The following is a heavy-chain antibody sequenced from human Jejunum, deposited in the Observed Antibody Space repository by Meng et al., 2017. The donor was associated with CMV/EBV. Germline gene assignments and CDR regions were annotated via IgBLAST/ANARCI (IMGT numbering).Heavy chain of an antibody. CDR3: ARGGGLGSYYDDSGYFH. Sequence: INNYEMNWVRQAPGKGLEWVSYISNGGSTRHYADSVKGRFTISRDDAKNSLYLQMNSLSAEDTAIYYCARGGGLGSYYDDSGYFHWGQGTLGTISS. J-gene: IGHJ4*02. CDR2: ISNGGSTR. D-gene: IGHD3-22*01. CDR1: INNYE. V-gene: IGHV3-48*03.